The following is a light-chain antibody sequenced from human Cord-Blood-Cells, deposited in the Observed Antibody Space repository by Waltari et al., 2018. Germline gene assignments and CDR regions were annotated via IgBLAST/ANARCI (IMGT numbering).Light chain of an antibody. CDR3: QQLNSYPYT. V-gene: IGKV1-9*01. Sequence: DIQLTQPPSFLSASVGDRVTITCLASQGVSSYLALYQQKPGKAPKLLIYAASTLQSAVPSRFSGSGSGTEFTLTISSLQPEDFATYYCQQLNSYPYTFGQGTKLEIK. CDR2: AAS. CDR1: QGVSSY. J-gene: IGKJ2*01.